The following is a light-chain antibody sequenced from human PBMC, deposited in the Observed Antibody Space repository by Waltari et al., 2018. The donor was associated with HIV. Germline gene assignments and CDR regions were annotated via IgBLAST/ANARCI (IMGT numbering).Light chain of an antibody. CDR1: SSDVGGYNY. CDR2: EVS. V-gene: IGLV2-8*01. J-gene: IGLJ2*01. Sequence: QSALTQPPSASGSPGQSVTISCTGSSSDVGGYNYVSWYHQHPGKAPKVLIYEVSTRPSGVSDRFSGSKSGNTASLTVSGLQADDEADYYCSLHAGSNGVVCGGGTKLTVL. CDR3: SLHAGSNGVV.